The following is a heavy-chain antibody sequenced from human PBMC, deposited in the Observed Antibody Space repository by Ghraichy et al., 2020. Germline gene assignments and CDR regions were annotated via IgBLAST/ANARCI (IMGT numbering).Heavy chain of an antibody. CDR1: GGTFSSYA. J-gene: IGHJ4*02. D-gene: IGHD4-23*01. V-gene: IGHV1-69*13. Sequence: SVKVSCKASGGTFSSYAISWVRQAPGQGLEWMGGIIPIFGTANYAQKFQGRVTITADESTSTAYMELSSLRSEDTAVYYCARGGLDDYGGNFDGLFDYWGQGTLVTVSS. CDR2: IIPIFGTA. CDR3: ARGGLDDYGGNFDGLFDY.